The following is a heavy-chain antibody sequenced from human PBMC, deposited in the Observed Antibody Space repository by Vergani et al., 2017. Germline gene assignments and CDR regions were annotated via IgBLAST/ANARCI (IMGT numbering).Heavy chain of an antibody. J-gene: IGHJ4*02. CDR1: GFTFSNYG. V-gene: IGHV3-30*02. CDR3: ARDTVTGSRYFDY. Sequence: QVQLVESGGGVVQPGGSLRLSCGASGFTFSNYGMHWVRQAPGKGLEWVTFIRYDGSNTYYADSVEGRFTISRDNYKNTLFLQMNSLRPEDTAVYYCARDTVTGSRYFDYWGQGTLVTVSS. CDR2: IRYDGSNT. D-gene: IGHD6-19*01.